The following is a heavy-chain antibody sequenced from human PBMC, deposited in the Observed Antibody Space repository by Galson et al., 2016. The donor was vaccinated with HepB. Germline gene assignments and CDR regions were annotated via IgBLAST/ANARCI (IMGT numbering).Heavy chain of an antibody. CDR3: AKNLDSGCHLPFEY. Sequence: SLRLSCAASGFSVRSNYMNWVRQAPGKGLEWVSVIYSGGATSYADSVKGRFTISRDSSNNTVSLQMNSLRSEDTAVYYCAKNLDSGCHLPFEYWGQGTLVTVSS. D-gene: IGHD5-12*01. V-gene: IGHV3-53*01. CDR1: GFSVRSNY. J-gene: IGHJ4*02. CDR2: IYSGGAT.